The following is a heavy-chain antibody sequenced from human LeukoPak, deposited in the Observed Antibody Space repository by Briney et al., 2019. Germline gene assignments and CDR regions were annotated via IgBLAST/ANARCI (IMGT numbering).Heavy chain of an antibody. Sequence: ASVKVSCKASGYTFTGYYMHWVRQAPGQGLAWMGWINPNSGGTNYAQKFRGRLTITRQTSISTAYIDLSRLTYDYTAVCSCLRGPILVVSAAQNNCFDLGGQGTLVSVSS. V-gene: IGHV1-2*02. CDR2: INPNSGGT. D-gene: IGHD2-2*01. J-gene: IGHJ5*02. CDR1: GYTFTGYY. CDR3: LRGPILVVSAAQNNCFDL.